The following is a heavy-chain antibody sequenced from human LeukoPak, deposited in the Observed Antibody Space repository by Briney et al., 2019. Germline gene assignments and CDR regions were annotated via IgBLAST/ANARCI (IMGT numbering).Heavy chain of an antibody. Sequence: GGSLRLSCAASGFTFSNHWMHWVRQVSGKGLVWVSRINTDGSDTSYADSVEGRFTISIDNARNTLYLQMNSLRPEDTAVYYCARNNWGIDDWGQGTLVTVSS. CDR1: GFTFSNHW. CDR3: ARNNWGIDD. V-gene: IGHV3-74*01. CDR2: INTDGSDT. J-gene: IGHJ4*02. D-gene: IGHD7-27*01.